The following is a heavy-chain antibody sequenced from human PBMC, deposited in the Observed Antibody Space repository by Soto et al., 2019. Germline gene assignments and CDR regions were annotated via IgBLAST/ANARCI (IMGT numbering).Heavy chain of an antibody. CDR3: ARGDREDILVVVGARPGEYGIDI. Sequence: QVQLVESGGGVVQPGGSLRLSCAASGFTFRNHAMHWVRQAPGKGLECLAVIAYDGSNAFYRDSVKGRFTISRDNSQNTPYLHMNSLRSEDTGVYYCARGDREDILVVVGARPGEYGIDIGCQGTTVTVSS. CDR2: IAYDGSNA. V-gene: IGHV3-30-3*01. J-gene: IGHJ6*02. CDR1: GFTFRNHA. D-gene: IGHD2-15*01.